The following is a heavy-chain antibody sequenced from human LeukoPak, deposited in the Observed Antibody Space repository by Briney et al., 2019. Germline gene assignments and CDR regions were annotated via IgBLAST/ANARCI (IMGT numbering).Heavy chain of an antibody. CDR1: GYSISSGYY. J-gene: IGHJ4*02. V-gene: IGHV4-38-2*01. D-gene: IGHD3-16*01. CDR2: IYHSGST. CDR3: ARPANYDYFDY. Sequence: SETLSLTCAVSGYSISSGYYWGWIRQPPGKGLEWIGSIYHSGSTYYSPSLKSRVTISVDTSKNQFSLKLSSVTAADTAVYYCARPANYDYFDYWGQGTLVTVSS.